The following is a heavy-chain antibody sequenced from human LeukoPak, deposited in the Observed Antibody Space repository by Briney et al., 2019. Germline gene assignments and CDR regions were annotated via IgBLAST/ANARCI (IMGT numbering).Heavy chain of an antibody. J-gene: IGHJ6*03. D-gene: IGHD2-8*01. Sequence: TSDTLFLTCTVSGGSISSHYGSWIRQPPGKGLEGIGYIHYSGTTNYNPSLKSRVTISVDTSKNQFSLKVSSVTAADTAVYYCARDGVHQGGYYSYYMDVWGKGTTVTVSS. CDR3: ARDGVHQGGYYSYYMDV. V-gene: IGHV4-59*11. CDR1: GGSISSHY. CDR2: IHYSGTT.